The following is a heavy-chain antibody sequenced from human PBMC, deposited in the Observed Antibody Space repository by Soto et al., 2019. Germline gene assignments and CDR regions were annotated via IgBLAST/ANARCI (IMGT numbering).Heavy chain of an antibody. V-gene: IGHV1-3*01. D-gene: IGHD1-26*01. J-gene: IGHJ4*02. CDR2: INVANGDT. CDR1: GYTFTAYP. Sequence: ASVKVSCKASGYTFTAYPMHWVHQAPGQRLEWMGWINVANGDTGYSQKFQGRVTVTRDTSASTVYMELSSLTSEDTAVYYCARDGPSGSRTFDYWGQGTLVTVSS. CDR3: ARDGPSGSRTFDY.